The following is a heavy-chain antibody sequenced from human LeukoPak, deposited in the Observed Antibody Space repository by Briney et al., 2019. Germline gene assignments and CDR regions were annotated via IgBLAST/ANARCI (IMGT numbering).Heavy chain of an antibody. CDR1: GYTFTNNG. J-gene: IGHJ5*02. CDR2: ISTYNGNT. D-gene: IGHD2-2*01. CDR3: ARDLGYCSSISCQRNWFDP. Sequence: ASVKVSCKASGYTFTNNGISWVRQAPGQGLEWIGCISTYNGNTNYAQKLQDRVTMTTDTSTSTAYMELRSLRSDDTAVYYCARDLGYCSSISCQRNWFDPWGQGTLVTVSS. V-gene: IGHV1-18*01.